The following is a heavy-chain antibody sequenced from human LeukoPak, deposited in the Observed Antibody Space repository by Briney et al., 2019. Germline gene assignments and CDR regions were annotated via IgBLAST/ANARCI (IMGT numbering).Heavy chain of an antibody. CDR3: ARDPDPDDRGIQLWIFDY. CDR1: GYTFTSYY. V-gene: IGHV1-46*01. CDR2: INPGGGST. D-gene: IGHD5-18*01. J-gene: IGHJ4*02. Sequence: GASVKVSCKAFGYTFTSYYMHWVRQAPGQGLEWMGIINPGGGSTSYAQKFQGRVTMTRDMSTSTVYMELSSLRSEDTAVYYCARDPDPDDRGIQLWIFDYWGQGTLVTVSS.